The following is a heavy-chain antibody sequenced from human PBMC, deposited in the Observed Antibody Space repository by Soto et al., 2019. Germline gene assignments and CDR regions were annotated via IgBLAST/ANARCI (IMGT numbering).Heavy chain of an antibody. V-gene: IGHV5-51*01. CDR3: ARRSAQPGGYYYYGMDV. CDR2: IYPGDSDT. Sequence: RGESLKISCKGSGYSFTSYWIGWVRQMPGKGLEWMGIIYPGDSDTRYSPSFQGQVTISADKSISTAYLQWSSLKASDTAMYYCARRSAQPGGYYYYGMDVWGQGTTVTVSS. CDR1: GYSFTSYW. D-gene: IGHD5-18*01. J-gene: IGHJ6*02.